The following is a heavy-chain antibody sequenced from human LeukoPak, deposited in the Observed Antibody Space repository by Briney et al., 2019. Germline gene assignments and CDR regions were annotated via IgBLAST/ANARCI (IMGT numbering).Heavy chain of an antibody. J-gene: IGHJ1*01. CDR2: LWYDGSNK. Sequence: PGGSLRLSCSASGFTFNSYGMHWVRQAPGKGLEWVAFLWYDGSNKYYADSVKGRFTASRDNSKNTVYLQMNSLRAEDTAVYYRARDERGYDYSGAFFGAIDFWGQGTLVTVSS. CDR1: GFTFNSYG. D-gene: IGHD2-15*01. V-gene: IGHV3-33*01. CDR3: ARDERGYDYSGAFFGAIDF.